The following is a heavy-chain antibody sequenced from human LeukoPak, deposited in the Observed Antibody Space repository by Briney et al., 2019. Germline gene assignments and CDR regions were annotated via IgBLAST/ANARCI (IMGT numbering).Heavy chain of an antibody. D-gene: IGHD3-22*01. V-gene: IGHV1-18*01. CDR3: ADGGSDYDSSGYYFDAYFQH. CDR2: ISAYNGNT. CDR1: GYTFTSYG. J-gene: IGHJ1*01. Sequence: ASVKVSCKASGYTFTSYGISWVRQAPGQGLEWMVWISAYNGNTNYAQKLQGRVTMTTDTSTSTAYMELRSLRSDDTAVYYCADGGSDYDSSGYYFDAYFQHWGQGTLVTVSS.